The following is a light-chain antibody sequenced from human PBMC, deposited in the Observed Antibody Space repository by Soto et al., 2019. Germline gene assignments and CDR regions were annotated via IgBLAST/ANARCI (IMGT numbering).Light chain of an antibody. V-gene: IGKV3-20*01. Sequence: EIVLTQSPGTLSLSPGERATLSCRASQSVSSSYLAWYQHKRGQAPRLLIYGASSRATGIPDRFSGSGSATDFTLTISRLEPEDFAVYYCQQYGSSTLTFGGGTKVEIK. CDR1: QSVSSSY. CDR2: GAS. CDR3: QQYGSSTLT. J-gene: IGKJ4*01.